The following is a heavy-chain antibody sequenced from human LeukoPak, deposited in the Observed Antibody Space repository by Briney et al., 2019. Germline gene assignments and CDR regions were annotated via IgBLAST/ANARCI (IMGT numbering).Heavy chain of an antibody. J-gene: IGHJ5*02. Sequence: PSETLSLTCTVSGASISSYYWSWIRQPPGKGLEWIGYTYYSGSTNYNPSLKSRVTISVDTSKNQFSLKLSSVTAADTAVYYCARGKNGFDPWGQGTLVTVSS. CDR3: ARGKNGFDP. CDR1: GASISSYY. V-gene: IGHV4-59*01. CDR2: TYYSGST.